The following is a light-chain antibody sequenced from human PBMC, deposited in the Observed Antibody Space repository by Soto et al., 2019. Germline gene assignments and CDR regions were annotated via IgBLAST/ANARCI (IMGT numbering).Light chain of an antibody. CDR1: SSDIGAYDY. CDR3: ASYARGSTLVV. J-gene: IGLJ2*01. Sequence: QSVLTQPASVSGSPGQSITISCSGTSSDIGAYDYVSWYQQHPGRAPKLIIYVVSSRPSGISNRFSASKSGNTASLTISGLQAEDEADYYCASYARGSTLVVFGGGTKLTV. CDR2: VVS. V-gene: IGLV2-14*01.